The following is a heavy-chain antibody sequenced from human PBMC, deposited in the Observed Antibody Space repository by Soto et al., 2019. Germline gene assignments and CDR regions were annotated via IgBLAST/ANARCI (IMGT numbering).Heavy chain of an antibody. CDR2: INPSDGST. CDR1: GYTFTSYY. CDR3: ARDWRGARGFDP. V-gene: IGHV1-46*01. D-gene: IGHD1-26*01. Sequence: ASVKVSCKASGYTFTSYYMHWVRQAPGQGLEWMGIINPSDGSTSYAQKFQGRVTMTRDTSTTTAYMALRSLTSDDTAVYFCARDWRGARGFDPWGQGTLVTVSS. J-gene: IGHJ5*02.